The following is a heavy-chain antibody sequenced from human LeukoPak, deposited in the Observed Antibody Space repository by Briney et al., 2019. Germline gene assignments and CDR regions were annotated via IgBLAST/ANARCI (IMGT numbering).Heavy chain of an antibody. Sequence: SETLSLTCTVSGGSISSQYWSWIRQPPGKGLEWIGYIYYSGSTNYNPSLKSRVTISVDTSKNQFSLKLSSVTAADTAVYYCARISVTTVSNWFDPWGQGTLVTVSS. CDR1: GGSISSQY. V-gene: IGHV4-59*11. J-gene: IGHJ5*02. CDR3: ARISVTTVSNWFDP. D-gene: IGHD4-11*01. CDR2: IYYSGST.